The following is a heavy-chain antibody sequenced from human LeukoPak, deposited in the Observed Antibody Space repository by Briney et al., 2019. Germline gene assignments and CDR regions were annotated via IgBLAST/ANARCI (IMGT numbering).Heavy chain of an antibody. J-gene: IGHJ4*02. CDR3: AREGSHYASFDY. Sequence: SETLSLTCTVSGYSISSGYYWGWIRQPPGKGLEWIGSIYHSGSTYYNPSLKSRVTISVDTSKNQFSLKLSSVTAADTAVYYCAREGSHYASFDYWGQGTPVTVSS. D-gene: IGHD3-10*01. CDR2: IYHSGST. V-gene: IGHV4-38-2*02. CDR1: GYSISSGYY.